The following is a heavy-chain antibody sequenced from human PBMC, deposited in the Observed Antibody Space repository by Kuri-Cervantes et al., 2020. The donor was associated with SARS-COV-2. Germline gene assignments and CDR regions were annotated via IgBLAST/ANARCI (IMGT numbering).Heavy chain of an antibody. CDR1: VGTFSSYA. CDR2: IIPIFGTA. D-gene: IGHD3-22*01. V-gene: IGHV1-69*05. CDR3: ARARLTKYYYDSSGYWGY. J-gene: IGHJ4*02. Sequence: TVNLSCKASVGTFSSYAISWVRQAPGQGLEWMGGIIPIFGTANYAQKFQGRVTMTTDTSTSTAYMELRSLRSDDTAVYYCARARLTKYYYDSSGYWGYWGQGTMVTVSS.